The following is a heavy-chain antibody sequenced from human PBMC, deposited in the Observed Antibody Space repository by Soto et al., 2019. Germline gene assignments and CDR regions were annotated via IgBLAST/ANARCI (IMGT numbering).Heavy chain of an antibody. CDR2: LSGSGDST. CDR1: GFTFNSYA. Sequence: GGSLRLSCAASGFTFNSYAMSWVRQAPGKGLEWVSGLSGSGDSTYYADSVKGRFTISRDNSKNTLYLQMNSLRAEDTAVYYCAKDGYCNSFSCYPKTPNWFDPWGQGTLVTVYS. J-gene: IGHJ5*02. CDR3: AKDGYCNSFSCYPKTPNWFDP. V-gene: IGHV3-23*01. D-gene: IGHD2-2*03.